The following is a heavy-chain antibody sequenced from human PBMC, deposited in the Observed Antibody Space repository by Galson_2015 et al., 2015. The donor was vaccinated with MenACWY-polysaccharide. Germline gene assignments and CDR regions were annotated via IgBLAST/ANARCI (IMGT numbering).Heavy chain of an antibody. Sequence: SLRLSCAASGVTFSTYSMTWVRQAPGQGLEWVSYINGGSSTINYAASVKGRFTISRDNAKNSLYLQMNSLRDDDTAVYYCARDSGIAVADDYWGQGTLVTVSS. J-gene: IGHJ4*02. CDR1: GVTFSTYS. V-gene: IGHV3-48*02. CDR2: INGGSSTI. CDR3: ARDSGIAVADDY. D-gene: IGHD6-13*01.